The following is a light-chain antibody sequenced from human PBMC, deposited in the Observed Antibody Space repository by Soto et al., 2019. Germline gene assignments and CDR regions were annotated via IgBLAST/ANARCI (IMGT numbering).Light chain of an antibody. J-gene: IGKJ1*01. CDR3: QQYDSYSWT. Sequence: DIQMTQSPSTLSASVGDRVTITCRASQSISSRLAWYQQKPGKVPKLLIYKASSLESGVPSRFSGRGTGKEFTPTISSLQPDDFATYYCQQYDSYSWTFGQGTKVEI. CDR2: KAS. CDR1: QSISSR. V-gene: IGKV1-5*03.